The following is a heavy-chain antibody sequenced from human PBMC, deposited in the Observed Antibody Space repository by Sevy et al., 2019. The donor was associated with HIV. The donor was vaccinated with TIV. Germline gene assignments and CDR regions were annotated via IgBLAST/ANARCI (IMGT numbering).Heavy chain of an antibody. CDR1: GYTFTSYG. D-gene: IGHD2-8*01. Sequence: ASVKVSCKASGYTFTSYGITWVRQAPGQGLEWMGWINPKNGNTKYAQKFQGRLTMTTDTSTSTVYMELRSLRSDDTAIYYCARTYCTNGVCYYYYGMDVWGQRTTVTVSS. V-gene: IGHV1-18*04. CDR2: INPKNGNT. CDR3: ARTYCTNGVCYYYYGMDV. J-gene: IGHJ6*02.